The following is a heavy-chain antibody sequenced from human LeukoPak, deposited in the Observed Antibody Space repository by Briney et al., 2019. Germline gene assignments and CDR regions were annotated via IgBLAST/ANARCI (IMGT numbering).Heavy chain of an antibody. CDR1: SFSISNGFY. V-gene: IGHV4-38-2*02. CDR2: VFYSGVT. Sequence: PSETLSLTCVVSSFSISNGFYWVRIRQPPGKGLEWIGNVFYSGVTYYNPSLMSRVTISVDTSKNQFSLKLNSVTAADTAVYYCARDRGGRTGYASGDFDFWGQGVLVTVSS. D-gene: IGHD5-12*01. CDR3: ARDRGGRTGYASGDFDF. J-gene: IGHJ4*02.